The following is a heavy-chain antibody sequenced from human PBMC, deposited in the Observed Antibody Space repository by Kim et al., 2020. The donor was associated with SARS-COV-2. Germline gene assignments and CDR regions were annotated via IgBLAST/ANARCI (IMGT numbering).Heavy chain of an antibody. Sequence: GGSLRLSCAASGFTFDDYAMHWVRQAPGKGLEWVSGISWNSGSIGYADSVKGRFTISRDNAKNSLYLQMNSLRAEDTALYYCAKDGGPWWELLGLFDYWGQGTLVTVSS. V-gene: IGHV3-9*01. CDR3: AKDGGPWWELLGLFDY. J-gene: IGHJ4*02. CDR1: GFTFDDYA. CDR2: ISWNSGSI. D-gene: IGHD1-26*01.